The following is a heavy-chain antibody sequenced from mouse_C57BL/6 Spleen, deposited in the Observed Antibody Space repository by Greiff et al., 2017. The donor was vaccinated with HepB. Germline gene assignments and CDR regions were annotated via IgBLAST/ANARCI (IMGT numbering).Heavy chain of an antibody. D-gene: IGHD2-3*01. CDR1: GYTFTSYW. J-gene: IGHJ2*01. CDR2: IDPSDSYT. CDR3: AKGAIYDGYYLRYFDY. V-gene: IGHV1-50*01. Sequence: VKLMESGAELVKPGASVKLSCKASGYTFTSYWMQWVKQRPGQGLEWIGEIDPSDSYTNYNQKFKGKATLTVDTSSSTAYMQLSSLTSEDSAVYYFAKGAIYDGYYLRYFDYWGQGTTLTVSS.